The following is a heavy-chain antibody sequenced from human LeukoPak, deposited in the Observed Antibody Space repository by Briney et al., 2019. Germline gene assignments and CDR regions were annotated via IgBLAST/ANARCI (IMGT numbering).Heavy chain of an antibody. CDR1: GGTFSSYV. Sequence: SVKVSCKASGGTFSSYVISWVRQAPGQGLEWMGGIIPIFGTANYAQKFQGRVTITADESTSTAYMELSSLRSEDTAVYYCATHSPEWRYSGYYNYYYIDVWGKGTTVTVSS. CDR2: IIPIFGTA. V-gene: IGHV1-69*13. J-gene: IGHJ6*03. CDR3: ATHSPEWRYSGYYNYYYIDV. D-gene: IGHD5-12*01.